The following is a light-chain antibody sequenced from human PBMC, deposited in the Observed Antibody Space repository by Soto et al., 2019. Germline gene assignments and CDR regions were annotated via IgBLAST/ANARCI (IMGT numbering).Light chain of an antibody. V-gene: IGKV2-40*01. Sequence: IVMTQTPLSLSVTPGEPASISCKSSQSLLDSEDGLTYVGWFLHKPGQSPQLLIYALSYRAPGVPDRFSGSGSGTDFTLRISRVAAEDAGVYYCMQRVEFHTFGPGTKLEI. CDR2: ALS. J-gene: IGKJ2*01. CDR3: MQRVEFHT. CDR1: QSLLDSEDGLTY.